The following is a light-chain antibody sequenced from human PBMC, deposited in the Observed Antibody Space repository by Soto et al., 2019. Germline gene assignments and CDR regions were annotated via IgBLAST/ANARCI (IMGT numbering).Light chain of an antibody. Sequence: QSALTQPASVSGSPGQSITISCTGTSSDVGGYNYVSWYQQHPGKAPKLMIYDVSNRPSGVSNRFSGSKSRNTASLTISGLQAEDEADYYCCSYTSSSTPVVFGGGTKLTVL. J-gene: IGLJ2*01. V-gene: IGLV2-14*03. CDR2: DVS. CDR3: CSYTSSSTPVV. CDR1: SSDVGGYNY.